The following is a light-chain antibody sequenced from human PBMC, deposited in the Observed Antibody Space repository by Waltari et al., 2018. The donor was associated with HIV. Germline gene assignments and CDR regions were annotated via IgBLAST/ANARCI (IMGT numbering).Light chain of an antibody. CDR1: SSDVGGYNF. CDR2: DVT. Sequence: QSALTQPASVSGSPGQSITLSCTGTSSDVGGYNFVSWYQQHPGKAPILLIYDVTKRPAGVSKRFSGAKSGNTASLTITGLQAEDEADFYCSSYTSSNAFYVFGTGTTVTVL. V-gene: IGLV2-14*03. J-gene: IGLJ1*01. CDR3: SSYTSSNAFYV.